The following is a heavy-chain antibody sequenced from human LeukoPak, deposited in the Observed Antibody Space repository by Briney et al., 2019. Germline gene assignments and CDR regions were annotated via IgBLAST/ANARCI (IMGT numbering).Heavy chain of an antibody. J-gene: IGHJ4*02. D-gene: IGHD3-3*01. CDR1: GGTFSNYA. CDR2: IITKFGTT. Sequence: SVTVSCTASGGTFSNYAINWMRQAPGQGLEWLGGIITKFGTTNYAQKYQGRVTITADESTSTVYMELSSLRSEDTAVYYCARPRTYYDFWRGYPPFDYWGQGTLVTVSS. V-gene: IGHV1-69*13. CDR3: ARPRTYYDFWRGYPPFDY.